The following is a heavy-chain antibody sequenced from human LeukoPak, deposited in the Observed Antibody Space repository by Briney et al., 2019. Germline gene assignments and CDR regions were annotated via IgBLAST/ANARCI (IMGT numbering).Heavy chain of an antibody. CDR1: GFTFSNAW. V-gene: IGHV3-15*01. CDR2: IKSKTDGGTT. D-gene: IGHD3-22*01. CDR3: TTPKSRRSMIVVVTSGY. Sequence: KPWGSLRLSCAASGFTFSNAWMSWVRQAPGKGLEWVGRIKSKTDGGTTDSAAPVKGRLTISRDDSKNKLYLQMNSLKTEDTAVYYCTTPKSRRSMIVVVTSGYWGQGTLVTVS. J-gene: IGHJ4*02.